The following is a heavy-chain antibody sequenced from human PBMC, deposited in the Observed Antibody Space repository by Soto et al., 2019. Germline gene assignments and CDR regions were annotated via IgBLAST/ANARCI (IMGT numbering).Heavy chain of an antibody. D-gene: IGHD1-1*01. CDR1: GFTVSSYA. J-gene: IGHJ6*02. CDR3: AGEPLSTTATYKGMDV. CDR2: ISSDGSTK. Sequence: QVQLVESGGGVVQPGRSLRLSCAASGFTVSSYAIHWVRQAPGKGLELMADISSDGSTKYYADSVKGRFTISRDNSKNALYLQMNGLRAEDTAVYDCAGEPLSTTATYKGMDVWGQVTTVTVSS. V-gene: IGHV3-30-3*01.